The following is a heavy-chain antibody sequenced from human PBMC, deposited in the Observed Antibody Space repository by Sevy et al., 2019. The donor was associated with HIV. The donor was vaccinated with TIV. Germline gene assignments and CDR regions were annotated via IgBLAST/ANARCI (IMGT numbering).Heavy chain of an antibody. J-gene: IGHJ6*02. CDR2: ISGSGGST. CDR3: AKDPLSYDILTGYYGVYYYYGMDV. Sequence: GGSLRLSCAASGFTFSSYAMSWVRQAPGKGLEWVSAISGSGGSTYYADSVKGRFTISRDNTKNTLYLQMNSLRAEDTAVYCCAKDPLSYDILTGYYGVYYYYGMDVWGQGTTVTVSS. V-gene: IGHV3-23*01. D-gene: IGHD3-9*01. CDR1: GFTFSSYA.